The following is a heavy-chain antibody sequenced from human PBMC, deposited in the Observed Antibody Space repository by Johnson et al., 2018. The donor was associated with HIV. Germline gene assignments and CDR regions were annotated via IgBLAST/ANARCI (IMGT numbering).Heavy chain of an antibody. CDR3: TSQPHNWNYGGGAFDI. CDR2: IWNGGTT. Sequence: QVQLVESGGGVVQPGRSLRLSCAASGFTFSSYGMHWVRQAPGKGLEWVAVIWNGGTTDYAAPVKGRFTISRDDSKNTLNLQMNSLKTEDTAVYYCTSQPHNWNYGGGAFDIWGQGTMVTVSS. CDR1: GFTFSSYG. V-gene: IGHV3-33*01. D-gene: IGHD1-7*01. J-gene: IGHJ3*02.